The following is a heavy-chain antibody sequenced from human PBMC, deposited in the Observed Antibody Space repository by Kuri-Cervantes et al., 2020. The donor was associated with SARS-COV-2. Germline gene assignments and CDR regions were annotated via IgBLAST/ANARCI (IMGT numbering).Heavy chain of an antibody. D-gene: IGHD3-22*01. V-gene: IGHV4-61*02. CDR3: ARGSYDSSGYYFEDY. Sequence: SETLSLTCTVSGGSISSGSYYWSWIRQPAGKGLEWIGRIYTSGTTTYSPTLKSRLTISVDTPKNQFSLKVTSVTAADTAVYYCARGSYDSSGYYFEDYWGQGTLVTVSS. CDR2: IYTSGTT. J-gene: IGHJ4*02. CDR1: GGSISSGSYY.